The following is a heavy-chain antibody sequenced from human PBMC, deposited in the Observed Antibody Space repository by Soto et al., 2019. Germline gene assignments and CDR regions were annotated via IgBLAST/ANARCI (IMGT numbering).Heavy chain of an antibody. Sequence: PGGSLRLSCAASGFTVSSNYMSWVRQAPGKGLEWVSVIYSGGSTYYADSVKGRFTISRDNSKNTLYLQMNSLRAEDTAVYYCARDGPPPTVTGYSSSSTYYYYGMDVWGQGTTVTVSS. J-gene: IGHJ6*02. CDR1: GFTVSSNY. CDR2: IYSGGST. V-gene: IGHV3-53*01. D-gene: IGHD6-6*01. CDR3: ARDGPPPTVTGYSSSSTYYYYGMDV.